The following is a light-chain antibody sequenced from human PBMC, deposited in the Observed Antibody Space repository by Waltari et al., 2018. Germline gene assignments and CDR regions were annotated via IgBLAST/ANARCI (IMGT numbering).Light chain of an antibody. CDR1: TGPVTSSHH. CDR3: LLSYNGLGV. J-gene: IGLJ3*02. V-gene: IGLV7-46*01. Sequence: QAVVTQEPSLTVSPGGTVTLTCGSTTGPVTSSHHPFWFQQKPGQAPRTLIFDTSNKHSWTPARFSGSLLGGKAALTLSGAQPEDEAEYYCLLSYNGLGVFGGGTKLTV. CDR2: DTS.